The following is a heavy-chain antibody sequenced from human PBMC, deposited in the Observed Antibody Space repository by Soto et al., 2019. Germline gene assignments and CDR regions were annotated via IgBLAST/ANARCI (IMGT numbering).Heavy chain of an antibody. D-gene: IGHD4-4*01. Sequence: QVQVLQSGAEVKKPGASVKVSCKASEYTFTSYTMHWVRQAPGQRLEWMGWINGGNGNTKYSQKFQGRVTITRDTSASTAYMELSSLRSDDTAGYYCARELQGLYYFDYWGQGTLVTVSS. CDR3: ARELQGLYYFDY. CDR2: INGGNGNT. CDR1: EYTFTSYT. V-gene: IGHV1-3*01. J-gene: IGHJ4*02.